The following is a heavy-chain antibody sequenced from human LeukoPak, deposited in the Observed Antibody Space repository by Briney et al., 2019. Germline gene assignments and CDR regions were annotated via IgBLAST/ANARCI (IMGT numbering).Heavy chain of an antibody. D-gene: IGHD3-16*01. CDR3: ASGLGESTYYYYMDV. CDR2: INPNSGGT. J-gene: IGHJ6*03. V-gene: IGHV1-2*02. Sequence: GASVKVSCKASGCTFTGYYMHWVRQAPGQGLEWMGWINPNSGGTNYAQKFQGRVTMTRDTSISTAYMELSRLRSDDTAVYYCASGLGESTYYYYMDVWGKGTTVTVSS. CDR1: GCTFTGYY.